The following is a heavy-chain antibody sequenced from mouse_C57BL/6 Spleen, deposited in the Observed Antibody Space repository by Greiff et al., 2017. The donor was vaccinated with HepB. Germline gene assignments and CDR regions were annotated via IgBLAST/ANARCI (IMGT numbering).Heavy chain of an antibody. CDR1: GYTFTSYW. V-gene: IGHV1-55*01. CDR2: IYPGSGST. D-gene: IGHD2-5*01. Sequence: QVQLQQSGAELVKPGASVKMSCKASGYTFTSYWITWVKQRPGQGLEWIGDIYPGSGSTNYNEKFKSKATLTVDTSSSTAYMQLSSLTSEDSAVYYCARKSNYWYYFDYWGQGTTLTVSS. CDR3: ARKSNYWYYFDY. J-gene: IGHJ2*01.